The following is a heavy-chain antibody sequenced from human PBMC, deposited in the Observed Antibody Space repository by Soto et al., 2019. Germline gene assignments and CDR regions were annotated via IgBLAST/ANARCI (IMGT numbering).Heavy chain of an antibody. CDR1: GFSLEEYG. CDR3: ARDHRWGYEYGDYGDS. D-gene: IGHD4-17*01. V-gene: IGHV3-20*04. CDR2: MHRNGNST. Sequence: EVQLVESGGGVVRPGGSLRLACVVSGFSLEEYGMSWVRQAPGKGPEWVSGMHRNGNSTGYADAVKGRFTISRDDAKNSMSLQMSSLRAEDTAFYYCARDHRWGYEYGDYGDSWGHGTLVTVSS. J-gene: IGHJ5*01.